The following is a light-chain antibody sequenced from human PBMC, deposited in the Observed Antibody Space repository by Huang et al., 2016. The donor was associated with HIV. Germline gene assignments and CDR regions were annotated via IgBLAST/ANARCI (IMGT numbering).Light chain of an antibody. Sequence: EIVMTQSPAVLSMSPGERVTLPCRASHSVVNKLAWYQQKPGRAPRLVIYDTSTRSSGVPARFSGSGSGTNFSLTINSLQSEDLAVYYCQHYNNWPLTFGGGTRVEIK. J-gene: IGKJ4*01. V-gene: IGKV3-15*01. CDR1: HSVVNK. CDR3: QHYNNWPLT. CDR2: DTS.